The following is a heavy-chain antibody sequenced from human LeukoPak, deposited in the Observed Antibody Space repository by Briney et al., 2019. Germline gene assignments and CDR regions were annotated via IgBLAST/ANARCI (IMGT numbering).Heavy chain of an antibody. J-gene: IGHJ4*02. CDR3: ARGGTPGYSSGRIDY. D-gene: IGHD6-19*01. CDR2: IYSAGNT. Sequence: GGSLRLSCVASVFTVSSNYMSWVRQAPGKRLEWVSVIYSAGNTYYADSVKGRFTISRHNSENTLYLHMNSLRVEDTAVYFCARGGTPGYSSGRIDYWGQGTLVTVSS. CDR1: VFTVSSNY. V-gene: IGHV3-53*04.